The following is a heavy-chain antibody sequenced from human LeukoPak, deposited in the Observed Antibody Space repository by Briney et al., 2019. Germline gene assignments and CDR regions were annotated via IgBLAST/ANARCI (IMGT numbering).Heavy chain of an antibody. Sequence: PGGSLRRSCAASGFTFSSYAMSWVRQAPGKGLEWVSAISGSGGSTYYADSVKGRFTISRDNSKNTLYLQMNSLRAEDTAVYYCTKADGDYDPFDYWGQGTLVTVSS. CDR2: ISGSGGST. V-gene: IGHV3-23*01. J-gene: IGHJ4*02. CDR1: GFTFSSYA. D-gene: IGHD4-17*01. CDR3: TKADGDYDPFDY.